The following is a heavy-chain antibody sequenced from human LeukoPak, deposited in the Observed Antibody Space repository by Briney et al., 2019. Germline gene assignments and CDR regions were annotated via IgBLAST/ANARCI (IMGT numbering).Heavy chain of an antibody. CDR3: ASSYGDYEGVGY. D-gene: IGHD4-17*01. J-gene: IGHJ4*02. CDR2: INHSGST. Sequence: SETLSLTCAVYGGSFSGYYWSWIRQPPGKGLEWIGEINHSGSTNYNPSLKSRVTISVDTSKNQFSLKLSSVTAADTAVYYCASSYGDYEGVGYWGQGTLVTVSS. CDR1: GGSFSGYY. V-gene: IGHV4-34*01.